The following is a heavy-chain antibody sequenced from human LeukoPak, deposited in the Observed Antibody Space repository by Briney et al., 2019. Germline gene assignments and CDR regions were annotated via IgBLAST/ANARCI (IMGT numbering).Heavy chain of an antibody. V-gene: IGHV3-74*01. J-gene: IGHJ4*02. D-gene: IGHD3-10*01. CDR2: INTDGSST. Sequence: PGGSLRLSCAASGFTFSSYWMHWVRQAPGKGLVWVSRINTDGSSTSYADSVKGRFTISRDNAKNTLYLQMNSLRAEDTAVYYCARGLYYSGSGNYYEPESYFDSWGQGTQVTVSS. CDR3: ARGLYYSGSGNYYEPESYFDS. CDR1: GFTFSSYW.